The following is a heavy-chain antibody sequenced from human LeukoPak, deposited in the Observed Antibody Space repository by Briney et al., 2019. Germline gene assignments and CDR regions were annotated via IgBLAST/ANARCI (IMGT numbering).Heavy chain of an antibody. CDR1: GGSISSYY. CDR3: ARDKGNIVVVPAAPDWYFDL. J-gene: IGHJ2*01. D-gene: IGHD2-2*01. Sequence: PSETLSLTCTVSGGSISSYYWSWIWQPPGKGLEWIGYIYYSGSTNYNPSLKSRVTISVDTSKNQFSLKLSSVTAADTAVYYCARDKGNIVVVPAAPDWYFDLWGRGTLVTVSS. V-gene: IGHV4-59*01. CDR2: IYYSGST.